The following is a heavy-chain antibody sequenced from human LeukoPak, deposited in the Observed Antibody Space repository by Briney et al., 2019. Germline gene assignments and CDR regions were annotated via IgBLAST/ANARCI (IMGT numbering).Heavy chain of an antibody. D-gene: IGHD2-8*01. Sequence: PSETLSLTCAVSGASIISRNWWSWVRQPPGKGLEWIGEIYHNGSTNYNPSLKSRVTISLDKSKTQFSLRLTSVTAADTAVYYCARDLCMSCAFDIWGRGTMVTVSS. CDR2: IYHNGST. J-gene: IGHJ3*02. CDR3: ARDLCMSCAFDI. CDR1: GASIISRNW. V-gene: IGHV4-4*02.